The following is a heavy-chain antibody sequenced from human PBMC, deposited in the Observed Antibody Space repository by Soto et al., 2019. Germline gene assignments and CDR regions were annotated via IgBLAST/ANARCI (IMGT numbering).Heavy chain of an antibody. CDR3: ARDGDHYDSSGYYPYYFDY. D-gene: IGHD3-22*01. CDR1: GFTFSSYR. Sequence: EVQLVESGGGLVQPGGSLRLSCAASGFTFSSYRMNWVRQAPGKGLEWVSYISSSSSTIYYADSVKGRFTISRDNAKNSLYLQMNSLRDEDTAVYYCARDGDHYDSSGYYPYYFDYWGQGTLVTVSS. V-gene: IGHV3-48*02. CDR2: ISSSSSTI. J-gene: IGHJ4*02.